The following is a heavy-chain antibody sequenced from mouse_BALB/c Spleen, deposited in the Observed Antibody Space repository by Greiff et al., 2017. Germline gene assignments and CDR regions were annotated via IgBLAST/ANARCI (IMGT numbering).Heavy chain of an antibody. D-gene: IGHD2-14*01. CDR3: ARAGRYDWGWFAY. J-gene: IGHJ3*01. CDR2: ISYDGSN. Sequence: EVQLQQSGPGLVKPSQSLSLTCSVTGYSITSGYYWNWIRQFPGNKLEWMGYISYDGSNNYNPSLKNRISITRDTSKNQFFLKLNSVTTEDTATYYCARAGRYDWGWFAYWGQGTLVTVSA. CDR1: GYSITSGYY. V-gene: IGHV3-6*02.